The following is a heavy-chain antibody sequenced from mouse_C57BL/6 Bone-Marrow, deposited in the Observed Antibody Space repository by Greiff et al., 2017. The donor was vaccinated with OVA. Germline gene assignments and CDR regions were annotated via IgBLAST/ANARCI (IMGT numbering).Heavy chain of an antibody. Sequence: QVQLQQPGAELVRPGTSVKLSCKASGYTFTSYWMHWVKQRPGQGLEWIGVIDPSDSYTNYNQKFKGKATLTVDTSSSTAYMQLSSLTSEDSAVYYCARGYYGSSLYYFDDWGQGTTLTVSS. CDR3: ARGYYGSSLYYFDD. V-gene: IGHV1-59*01. J-gene: IGHJ2*01. D-gene: IGHD1-1*01. CDR1: GYTFTSYW. CDR2: IDPSDSYT.